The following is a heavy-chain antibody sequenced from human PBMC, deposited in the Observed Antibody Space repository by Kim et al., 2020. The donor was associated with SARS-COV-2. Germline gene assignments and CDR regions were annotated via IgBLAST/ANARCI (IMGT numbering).Heavy chain of an antibody. V-gene: IGHV4-59*01. CDR2: IYYSGST. D-gene: IGHD3-9*01. CDR3: ARAVVFDILTGYYKSGPWFDP. CDR1: GGSISSYY. Sequence: SETLSLTCTVSGGSISSYYWSWIRQPPGKGLEWIGYIYYSGSTNYNPSLKSRVTISVDTSKNQFSLKLSSVTAADTAVYYCARAVVFDILTGYYKSGPWFDPWGQGTLVTVSS. J-gene: IGHJ5*02.